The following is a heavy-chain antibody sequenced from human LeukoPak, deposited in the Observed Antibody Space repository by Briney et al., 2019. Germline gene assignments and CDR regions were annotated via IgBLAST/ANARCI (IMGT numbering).Heavy chain of an antibody. D-gene: IGHD2-21*01. CDR1: GFTFSTYW. V-gene: IGHV3-7*01. CDR2: IKPDGSEK. CDR3: ARDPGGGAPEYFDY. Sequence: GGSLRLSCVASGFTFSTYWMSWVRQAPGKGLEWVANIKPDGSEKYHVDSVKGRFTISRDNAKNSLYLQMNSLRAEDTAVYYCARDPGGGAPEYFDYWGQGTLVTVSS. J-gene: IGHJ4*02.